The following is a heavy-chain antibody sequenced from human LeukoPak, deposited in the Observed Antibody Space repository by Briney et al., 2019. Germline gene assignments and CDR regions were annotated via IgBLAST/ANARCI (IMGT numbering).Heavy chain of an antibody. D-gene: IGHD6-19*01. CDR2: IYYSGST. J-gene: IGHJ1*01. CDR1: GGSISSYY. V-gene: IGHV4-59*08. Sequence: SETLSLTCTVSGGSISSYYWSWIRQPPGKGLEWIGYIYYSGSTNYNPSLKSRVTISADTSKNQFSLKLSSVTAADTAVYYCARHGYSSGWGNEYFQHWGQGTLVTVSS. CDR3: ARHGYSSGWGNEYFQH.